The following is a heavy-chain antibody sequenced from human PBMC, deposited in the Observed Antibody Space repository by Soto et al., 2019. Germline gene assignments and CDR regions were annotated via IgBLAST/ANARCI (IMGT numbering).Heavy chain of an antibody. J-gene: IGHJ6*03. Sequence: ASVKVSCKASVYTFTSYAMHWVRQAPGQRLEWMGWINAGNGNTKYSQKFQGRVTITRDTSASTAYMKLSSLRSEDTAVYYCARGYLIAAAGVPYYYYYMAVWGKGTTVTVSS. CDR2: INAGNGNT. V-gene: IGHV1-3*01. CDR1: VYTFTSYA. D-gene: IGHD6-13*01. CDR3: ARGYLIAAAGVPYYYYYMAV.